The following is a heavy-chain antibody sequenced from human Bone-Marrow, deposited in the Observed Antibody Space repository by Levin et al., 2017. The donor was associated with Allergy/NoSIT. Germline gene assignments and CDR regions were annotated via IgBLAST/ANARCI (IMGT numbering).Heavy chain of an antibody. CDR2: IWHDGSNE. D-gene: IGHD3-9*01. CDR3: ARDWALTGIDEPTILKDH. V-gene: IGHV3-33*01. CDR1: GFIFSNFA. Sequence: SSEASGFIFSNFAMHWVRQAPGKGLEWVAVIWHDGSNEYYLDSVKGRFIISRDNSKNKVYLQMNRLRAEDTGVYYCARDWALTGIDEPTILKDHWGQGTLVTVSS. J-gene: IGHJ4*02.